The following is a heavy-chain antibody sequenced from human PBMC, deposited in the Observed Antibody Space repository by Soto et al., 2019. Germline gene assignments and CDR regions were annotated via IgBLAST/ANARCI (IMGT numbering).Heavy chain of an antibody. CDR2: VYQSGTT. CDR3: ARQPESTSYFDY. J-gene: IGHJ4*02. D-gene: IGHD2-2*01. V-gene: IGHV4-39*01. Sequence: SETLSLTCSVSGASISTSSDFWGWIRQAPGKGLEWIGNVYQSGTTRLNPSLKSRVSIFVDRFKNQFSLELNSATAADRAVYYCARQPESTSYFDYWGQGILVTVSS. CDR1: GASISTSSDF.